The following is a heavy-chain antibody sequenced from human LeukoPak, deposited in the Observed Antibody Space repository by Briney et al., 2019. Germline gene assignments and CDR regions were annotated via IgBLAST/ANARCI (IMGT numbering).Heavy chain of an antibody. D-gene: IGHD1-7*01. V-gene: IGHV1-2*02. J-gene: IGHJ5*02. CDR3: ASPLWELPPGGLDP. Sequence: ASVKVSCKASGYTFTGYYIHWVRQAPGQGLEWMGWINPNSGGTNYAQKFQGRVTMTRDTSISTAYMELSRLRFDDTAVYYCASPLWELPPGGLDPWGQGTLVTVSS. CDR1: GYTFTGYY. CDR2: INPNSGGT.